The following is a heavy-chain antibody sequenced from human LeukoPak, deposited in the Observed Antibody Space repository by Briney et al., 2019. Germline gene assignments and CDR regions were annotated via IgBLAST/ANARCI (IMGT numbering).Heavy chain of an antibody. J-gene: IGHJ4*02. CDR1: GGSICGSY. V-gene: IGHV4-59*08. D-gene: IGHD2/OR15-2a*01. CDR3: AGHHPRNTVDF. Sequence: PSETLSLTCTVSGGSICGSYWSWIRQPPGKGLEWIAYISDIGSINYNPSLKSRVTISLDTSKNQFSLKLSSVTAADTAVYYCAGHHPRNTVDFWGQGTLVTVSS. CDR2: ISDIGSI.